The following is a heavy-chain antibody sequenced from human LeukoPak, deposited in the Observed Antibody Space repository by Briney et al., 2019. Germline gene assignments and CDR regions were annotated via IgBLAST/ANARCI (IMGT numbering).Heavy chain of an antibody. Sequence: VASVKVSCKASGYTFTGYYMHWVRQAPGQGLEWMGWINPNIGGTNYAQKFQGRVTMTRDTSISTAYMELSRLRSDDTAVYYCARSFIAAAVLGDYFDYWGQGTLVTVSS. V-gene: IGHV1-2*02. D-gene: IGHD6-13*01. J-gene: IGHJ4*02. CDR2: INPNIGGT. CDR1: GYTFTGYY. CDR3: ARSFIAAAVLGDYFDY.